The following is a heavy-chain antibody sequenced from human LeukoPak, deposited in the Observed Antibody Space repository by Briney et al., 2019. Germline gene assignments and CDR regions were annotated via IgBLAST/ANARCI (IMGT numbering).Heavy chain of an antibody. V-gene: IGHV4-59*12. CDR1: GGSISSYY. D-gene: IGHD3-22*01. Sequence: PSETLSLTCTVSGGSISSYYWSWIRQPPGKGLEWIGYIYHSGSTYYNPSLKSRVTISVDRSKNQFSLKLSSVTAADTAVYYCARRASPYYDSSGGFDYWGQGTLVTVSS. J-gene: IGHJ4*02. CDR3: ARRASPYYDSSGGFDY. CDR2: IYHSGST.